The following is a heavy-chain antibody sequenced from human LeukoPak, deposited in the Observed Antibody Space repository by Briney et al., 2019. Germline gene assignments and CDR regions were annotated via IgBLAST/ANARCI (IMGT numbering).Heavy chain of an antibody. V-gene: IGHV4-59*08. CDR2: IYYSGST. CDR1: GGSFSGYY. CDR3: ARGARAGYNLEPFDY. Sequence: SETLSLTCAVYGGSFSGYYWSWIRQPPGKGLEWIGYIYYSGSTKYNPSLKSRVTISVDTSKNQFSLKLSSVTAADTAVYYCARGARAGYNLEPFDYWGQGTLVPASS. J-gene: IGHJ4*02. D-gene: IGHD5-24*01.